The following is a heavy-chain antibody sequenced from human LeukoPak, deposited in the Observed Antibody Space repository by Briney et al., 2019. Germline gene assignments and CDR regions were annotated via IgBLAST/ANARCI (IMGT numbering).Heavy chain of an antibody. V-gene: IGHV1-46*01. CDR3: ATDLYSTDY. CDR2: INPSGSST. J-gene: IGHJ4*02. Sequence: ASVKVPCKASGYSFTSHYMHWVRQAPGQGLEWLGLINPSGSSTLYAQKFQGRVTMTRDMSTTTDYMEMSSLRSEDTAVYYCATDLYSTDYWSQGTLVTVSS. D-gene: IGHD6-13*01. CDR1: GYSFTSHY.